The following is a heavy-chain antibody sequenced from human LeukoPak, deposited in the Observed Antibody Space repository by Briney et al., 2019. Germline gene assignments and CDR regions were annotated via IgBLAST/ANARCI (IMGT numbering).Heavy chain of an antibody. J-gene: IGHJ3*01. CDR2: ISGNNGNR. Sequence: GASVKVSCKAFGFTFNNYRFTWVRQVPGQGLEWVGWISGNNGNRNYAQKLQGRVTMTTDTSTSTGYMELRSLTFDDTAVYYCASAHQLPHDAFDVWGQGTVVTVSS. V-gene: IGHV1-18*04. CDR1: GFTFNNYR. D-gene: IGHD1-1*01. CDR3: ASAHQLPHDAFDV.